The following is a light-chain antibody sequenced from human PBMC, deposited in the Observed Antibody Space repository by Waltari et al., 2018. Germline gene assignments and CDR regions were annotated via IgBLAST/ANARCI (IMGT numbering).Light chain of an antibody. CDR2: DVT. J-gene: IGLJ1*01. CDR3: ASDSSGGTVYV. CDR1: YTDIVAFDS. V-gene: IGLV2-14*03. Sequence: QSALTQPASVSASPGESIPISCTGTYTDIVAFDSVSWYQQHPGRGPKLVIYDVTTRPSGVSSRFSGSKSGNTATLTISGLQAEDEADYFCASDSSGGTVYVFGTGTKVTVL.